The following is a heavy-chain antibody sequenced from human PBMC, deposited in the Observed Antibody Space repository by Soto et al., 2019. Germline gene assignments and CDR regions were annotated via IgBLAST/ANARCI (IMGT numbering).Heavy chain of an antibody. J-gene: IGHJ3*02. V-gene: IGHV1-3*01. CDR3: ASPLLYFDWFRPYDVFDI. CDR1: GYTFTSYA. D-gene: IGHD3-9*01. Sequence: GASVKVSCKASGYTFTSYAMHWVRQAPGQRLEWMGWINAGNGNTKYSQKFQGRVTITRDTSASTAYMELSSLRSEDTAVYYCASPLLYFDWFRPYDVFDIWGQGTMVTVSS. CDR2: INAGNGNT.